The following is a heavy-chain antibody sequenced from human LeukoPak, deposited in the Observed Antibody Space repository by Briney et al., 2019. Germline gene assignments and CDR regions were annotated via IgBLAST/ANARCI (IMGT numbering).Heavy chain of an antibody. Sequence: GGSLRLSCGASGYTFNISAINWVRQAPGKGLEWVSSISASGSGTFYADSVKGRFAISRDNSRNMVFLLMNTLRAEDTAIYYCAKVTTDCSSTSCFLPYAFDFWGQGTMVAVSS. J-gene: IGHJ3*01. CDR3: AKVTTDCSSTSCFLPYAFDF. CDR2: ISASGSGT. CDR1: GYTFNISA. D-gene: IGHD2-2*01. V-gene: IGHV3-23*01.